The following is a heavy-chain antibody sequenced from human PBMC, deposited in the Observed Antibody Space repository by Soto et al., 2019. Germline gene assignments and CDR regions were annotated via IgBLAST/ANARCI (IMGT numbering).Heavy chain of an antibody. CDR3: ARLKSFGTTSAGQNYHYGMDV. CDR1: GGSITSSY. CDR2: IYDTGISGYTPST. Sequence: SETLSLTCTVSGGSITSSYWSWIRRPPGKGLEWIAYIYDTGISGYTPSTSYNPSLKSRVTMSVDTSKSQFSLKLTSVTAADTAVYYCARLKSFGTTSAGQNYHYGMDVWGRGTTVTVSS. J-gene: IGHJ6*02. D-gene: IGHD3-16*01. V-gene: IGHV4-59*01.